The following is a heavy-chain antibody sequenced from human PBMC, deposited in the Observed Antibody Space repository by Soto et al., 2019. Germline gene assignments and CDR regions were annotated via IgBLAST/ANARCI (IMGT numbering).Heavy chain of an antibody. CDR2: NYSDSA. J-gene: IGHJ4*02. V-gene: IGHV4-59*08. Sequence: QVQLQESGPGVVKPSETLSLTCTVSGASVSSHHWTWIRQPPGKGLEWIGNYSDSASYSPSLKSRVTTSADTSKNQSSLNLSSVTTADAAVYYCAAYRSGEGGSGYWGQGTLVTVSS. D-gene: IGHD6-19*01. CDR3: AAYRSGEGGSGY. CDR1: GASVSSHH.